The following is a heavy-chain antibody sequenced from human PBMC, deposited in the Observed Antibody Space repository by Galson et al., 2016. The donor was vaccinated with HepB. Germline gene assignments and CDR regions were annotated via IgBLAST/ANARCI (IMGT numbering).Heavy chain of an antibody. CDR1: GFTFRTYA. V-gene: IGHV3-23*01. CDR2: ISGSGGESGKA. D-gene: IGHD2-21*02. CDR3: ASPVETDGFDV. J-gene: IGHJ3*01. Sequence: SLRLSCAASGFTFRTYAMTWVRQAPGKGLECVATISGSGGESGKAYYADSVKGRFTISRDNSKNTVFLQMNSLRIEDTAIYYCASPVETDGFDVWGQGKMVIVSS.